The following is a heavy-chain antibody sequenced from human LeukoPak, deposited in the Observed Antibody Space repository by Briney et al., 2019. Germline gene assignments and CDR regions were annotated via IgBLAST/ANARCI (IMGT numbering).Heavy chain of an antibody. V-gene: IGHV3-74*01. CDR1: GFTFSSYW. J-gene: IGHJ4*02. D-gene: IGHD1-26*01. CDR2: INSDGSST. Sequence: GGSLRLSCAASGFTFSSYWMHWVRQAPGKGLVWVSRINSDGSSTSYADSVKGRFTISRDNAKDTLYLQMNSLRVEDTAVYYCARVGATAGLGYWGQGTLVTVSS. CDR3: ARVGATAGLGY.